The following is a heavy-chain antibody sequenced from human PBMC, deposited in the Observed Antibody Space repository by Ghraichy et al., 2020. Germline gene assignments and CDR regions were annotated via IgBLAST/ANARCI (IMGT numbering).Heavy chain of an antibody. D-gene: IGHD2-15*01. Sequence: SLNISCEASGFTFSSYAMSWVRQAPGKGLEWLSAISGSGGTTYYADSVKGRFTISRDNSKNALYLQMNSLRAEDTAVYYCAKGRSSQYYYYGMDVWGQGTTVTVSS. V-gene: IGHV3-23*01. CDR1: GFTFSSYA. CDR3: AKGRSSQYYYYGMDV. CDR2: ISGSGGTT. J-gene: IGHJ6*02.